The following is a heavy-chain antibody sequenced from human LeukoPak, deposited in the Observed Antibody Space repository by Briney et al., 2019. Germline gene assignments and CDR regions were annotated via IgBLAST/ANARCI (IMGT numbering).Heavy chain of an antibody. CDR2: IYYSGST. V-gene: IGHV4-39*01. CDR1: GGSISSSSYY. Sequence: SETLSLTCTVSGGSISSSSYYWGWLRPPPGKGLEWIGSIYYSGSTYYNPSLKRRVTISVDTSKNQFSLKLSSVTAADTAVYYCARQGYSSGWFRYYFDYWGQGTLVTVSS. CDR3: ARQGYSSGWFRYYFDY. J-gene: IGHJ4*02. D-gene: IGHD6-19*01.